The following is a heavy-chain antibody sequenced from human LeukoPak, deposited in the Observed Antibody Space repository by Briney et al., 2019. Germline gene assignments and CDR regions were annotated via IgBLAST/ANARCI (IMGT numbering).Heavy chain of an antibody. J-gene: IGHJ4*02. V-gene: IGHV3-23*01. D-gene: IGHD3-10*01. Sequence: PGGSLRLSCAASGFSVSTFYMSWVRQAPGKGLEWVSGISGSGGNTHYADSVKGRFTISRDNSKNRLFLQMNSLRVEDTAVYFCAKTGSRDQGGLDYWGQGTLVTVSS. CDR1: GFSVSTFY. CDR2: ISGSGGNT. CDR3: AKTGSRDQGGLDY.